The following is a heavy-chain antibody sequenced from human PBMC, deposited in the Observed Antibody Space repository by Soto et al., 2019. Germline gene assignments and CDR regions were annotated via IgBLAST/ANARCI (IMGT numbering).Heavy chain of an antibody. CDR2: INHSGST. CDR3: ARAYSVVVVTGGDNWFDP. CDR1: GGSFIGYY. D-gene: IGHD2-21*02. V-gene: IGHV4-34*01. Sequence: SETLSLTCAVYGGSFIGYYCSWIRHPPWKGLEWIGEINHSGSTNYNPSLKSRVTISVDTSKNQFSLKLSSVTAADTAVYYCARAYSVVVVTGGDNWFDPWGQGNLVTVSS. J-gene: IGHJ5*02.